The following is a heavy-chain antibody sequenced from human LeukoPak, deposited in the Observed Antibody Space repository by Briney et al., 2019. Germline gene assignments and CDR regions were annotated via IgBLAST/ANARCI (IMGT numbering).Heavy chain of an antibody. CDR1: GGTFSSYA. J-gene: IGHJ3*02. D-gene: IGHD3-22*01. CDR2: IIPIFGTA. Sequence: GASVKVSCKASGGTFSSYAISWVRQAPGQGLEWMGGIIPIFGTAIYAQKFQGRVTMTEDTSTDTAYMELSSLRSEDTAVYYCATDSGPNGGSRPDSSGFDAFDIWGQGTMVTVSS. CDR3: ATDSGPNGGSRPDSSGFDAFDI. V-gene: IGHV1-69*06.